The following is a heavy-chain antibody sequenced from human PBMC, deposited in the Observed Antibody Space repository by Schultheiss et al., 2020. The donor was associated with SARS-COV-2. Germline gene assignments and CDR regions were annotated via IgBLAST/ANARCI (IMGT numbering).Heavy chain of an antibody. D-gene: IGHD2-2*02. V-gene: IGHV3-9*01. Sequence: GGSLRLSCAASGFTFDDYAMHWVRQAPGKGLEWVAGISWNSGSIGYADSVKGRFTISRDNSKNTLYLQMNSLRAEDTAVYYCSKWFVVVTDAIFFGFRFVGMDVWGQGTTVTVSS. J-gene: IGHJ6*02. CDR2: ISWNSGSI. CDR3: SKWFVVVTDAIFFGFRFVGMDV. CDR1: GFTFDDYA.